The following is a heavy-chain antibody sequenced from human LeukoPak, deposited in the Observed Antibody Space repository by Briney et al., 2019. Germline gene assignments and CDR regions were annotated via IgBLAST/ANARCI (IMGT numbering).Heavy chain of an antibody. V-gene: IGHV1-2*02. CDR1: GYTFTSYY. CDR2: INPNSGGT. D-gene: IGHD3-22*01. J-gene: IGHJ5*02. CDR3: ARRDYDSSGCQFDP. Sequence: ASVKVSCKASGYTFTSYYMHWVRQAPGQGLEWMGWINPNSGGTNYAQKFQGRVTMTRDTSISTAYMELSRLRSDDTAVYYCARRDYDSSGCQFDPWGQGTLVTVSS.